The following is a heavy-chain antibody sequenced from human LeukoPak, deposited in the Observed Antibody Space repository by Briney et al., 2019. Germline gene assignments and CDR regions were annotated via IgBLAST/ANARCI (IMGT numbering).Heavy chain of an antibody. V-gene: IGHV3-74*01. CDR2: INSDGSGT. J-gene: IGHJ4*02. D-gene: IGHD3-22*01. CDR1: GFSFSSYW. CDR3: ARGADSSGYDKSVFDY. Sequence: PVGSLRLSCAASGFSFSSYWMQWVPQAPGKGLMRVSRINSDGSGTTYADSVKGRFTISRDKAKNTLYLQMNSLRAGDTAVYYCARGADSSGYDKSVFDYWGQGNLVTVSS.